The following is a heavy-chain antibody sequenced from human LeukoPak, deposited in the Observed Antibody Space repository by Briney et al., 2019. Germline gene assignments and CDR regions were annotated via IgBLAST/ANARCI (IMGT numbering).Heavy chain of an antibody. Sequence: SETLSLTCAVYGGSFRGYYWTWIRQPPGKGLEWIGEINRGGDTNYNPSLKSRVTISVDTSRTQVSLKLNSVTAADTAVYYCARDPVGSNWFDPWGQGTLVTVSS. J-gene: IGHJ5*02. CDR2: INRGGDT. D-gene: IGHD3-10*01. CDR1: GGSFRGYY. V-gene: IGHV4-34*01. CDR3: ARDPVGSNWFDP.